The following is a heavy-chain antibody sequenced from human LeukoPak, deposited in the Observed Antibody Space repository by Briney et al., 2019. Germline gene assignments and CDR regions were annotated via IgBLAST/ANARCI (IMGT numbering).Heavy chain of an antibody. Sequence: GGSLRLSCAASGFTVSSNYMSWVRQAPGKGLEWVSVIYSGGSTYYADSVKGRFTIPRDNSKNTLYLQMNSLRAEDTAVYYCAREYYYGSGSYGSDYWGQGTLVTVSS. D-gene: IGHD3-10*01. CDR1: GFTVSSNY. CDR3: AREYYYGSGSYGSDY. V-gene: IGHV3-53*01. J-gene: IGHJ4*02. CDR2: IYSGGST.